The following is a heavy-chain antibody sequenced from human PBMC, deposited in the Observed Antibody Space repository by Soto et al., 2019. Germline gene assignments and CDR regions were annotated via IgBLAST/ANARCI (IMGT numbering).Heavy chain of an antibody. D-gene: IGHD5-12*01. CDR3: ARSEVNSVYGRSQYFDY. V-gene: IGHV1-3*01. CDR1: GYTFTSYA. CDR2: INAGNGNT. J-gene: IGHJ4*02. Sequence: GASVKVSCKASGYTFTSYAMHWVRQAPGQRLEWMGWINAGNGNTKYSQKFQGRVTITRDTSASTAYMELSSLRSEDTAVYYCARSEVNSVYGRSQYFDYWGQGTLVTVSS.